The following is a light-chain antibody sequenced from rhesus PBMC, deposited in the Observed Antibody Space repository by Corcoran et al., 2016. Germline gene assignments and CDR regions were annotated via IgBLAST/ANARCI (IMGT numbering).Light chain of an antibody. Sequence: DIQMTQSPSSLSASVGDRVTITCRASENVNNYLNWYQQKPGKAPKLLIYKASTLQSGVPSRFSGSGSRTDYTFTISSLQPEDVATYYCQHGYGTPLTFGGGTKVEIK. CDR1: ENVNNY. V-gene: IGKV1-74*01. J-gene: IGKJ4*01. CDR2: KAS. CDR3: QHGYGTPLT.